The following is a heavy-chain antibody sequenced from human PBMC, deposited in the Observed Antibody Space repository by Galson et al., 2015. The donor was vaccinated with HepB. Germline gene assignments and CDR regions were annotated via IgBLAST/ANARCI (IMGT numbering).Heavy chain of an antibody. J-gene: IGHJ4*02. CDR1: GFTFSSYA. Sequence: SLRLSCAASGFTFSSYAMHRVRQAPGKGLEWVAVISYDGNNKYYAHSVKGRFTISRDNSKNTLYLQMYSLRTDDTAMYYCARGSPSSWTDYWGQGTLVTVSS. D-gene: IGHD6-13*01. V-gene: IGHV3-30-3*01. CDR3: ARGSPSSWTDY. CDR2: ISYDGNNK.